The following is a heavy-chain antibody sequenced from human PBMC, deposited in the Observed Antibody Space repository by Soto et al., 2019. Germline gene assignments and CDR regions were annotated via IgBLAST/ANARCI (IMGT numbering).Heavy chain of an antibody. CDR1: GFTFCDYA. V-gene: IGHV3-49*04. J-gene: IGHJ3*02. Sequence: SLSPSWTVSGFTFCDYAMSWVRPAPGDGLEWVGFIRSKAYGGTTEYAASVKGRFTIPRDDSKSIAYLQMNSLKTEDTAVYYCTRDSYYYDSSGYDRAFDIWGQGTMVTVSS. CDR3: TRDSYYYDSSGYDRAFDI. D-gene: IGHD3-22*01. CDR2: IRSKAYGGTT.